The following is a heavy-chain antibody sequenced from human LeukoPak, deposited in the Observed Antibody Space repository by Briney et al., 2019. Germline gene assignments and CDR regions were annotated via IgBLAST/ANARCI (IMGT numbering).Heavy chain of an antibody. J-gene: IGHJ5*02. Sequence: GASVKVSCKASGGTFSSYAISWVRQAPGQGLEWMGGIIPIFGTANYAQKFQGRVTITADKSTSTAYMELSSLRSEDTAVYYCARDEGPHDFWRERNWFDPWGQGTLVTVSS. CDR2: IIPIFGTA. CDR3: ARDEGPHDFWRERNWFDP. V-gene: IGHV1-69*06. CDR1: GGTFSSYA. D-gene: IGHD3-3*01.